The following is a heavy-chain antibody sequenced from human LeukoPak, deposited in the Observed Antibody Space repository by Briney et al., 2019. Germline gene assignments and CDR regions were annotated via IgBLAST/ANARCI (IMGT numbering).Heavy chain of an antibody. CDR1: GFTFSNHA. J-gene: IGHJ4*02. Sequence: GGSLRLSCAASGFTFSNHAMSWVRQAPGKGLEWVSAISGSGGSTYYADSVKGRFTISRDNSKNTVYLQMNSLRGEDTAVYYCAKAALGYDFWSGYYPDYWGQGTLVTVSS. CDR3: AKAALGYDFWSGYYPDY. D-gene: IGHD3-3*01. V-gene: IGHV3-23*01. CDR2: ISGSGGST.